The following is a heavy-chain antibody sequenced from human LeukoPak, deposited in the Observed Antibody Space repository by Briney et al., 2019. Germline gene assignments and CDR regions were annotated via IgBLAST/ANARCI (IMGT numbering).Heavy chain of an antibody. CDR2: IYPGDSDT. CDR1: GYSFTSYW. CDR3: ARSGRSIGYSSSWPSR. V-gene: IGHV5-51*01. J-gene: IGHJ4*02. Sequence: GESLKISCKGSGYSFTSYWIGWVRQMPGKGLEWMGIIYPGDSDTRYSPSFQSQVTISADKSISTAYLQWSSLKASDTAMYYCARSGRSIGYSSSWPSRWGQGTLVTVSS. D-gene: IGHD6-13*01.